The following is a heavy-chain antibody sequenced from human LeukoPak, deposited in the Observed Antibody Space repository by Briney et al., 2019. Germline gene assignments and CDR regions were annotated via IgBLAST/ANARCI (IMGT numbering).Heavy chain of an antibody. J-gene: IGHJ6*03. V-gene: IGHV4-31*01. CDR3: ARVLREEMATINYYMDV. D-gene: IGHD5-24*01. Sequence: SETLSFTCTVSGGSISSGGYYWSWIRQHPGKGLEWIGYIYYSGSTYYNPSLKSLVTISVDTSKNQFSLKLSSVTAADTAVYYCARVLREEMATINYYMDVWGKGTTVTVSS. CDR1: GGSISSGGYY. CDR2: IYYSGST.